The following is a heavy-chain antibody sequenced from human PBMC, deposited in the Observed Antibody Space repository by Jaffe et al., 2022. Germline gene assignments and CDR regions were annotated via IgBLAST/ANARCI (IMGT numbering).Heavy chain of an antibody. J-gene: IGHJ4*02. CDR3: ARRSVAGRYFDY. CDR2: IGGISDDT. D-gene: IGHD2-15*01. Sequence: EVQLLESGGGLVQPGGSLRLSCAASGFTLNTYAMSWVRQAPGKGLEWVSGIGGISDDTYYADSVKGRFTISRDNSKNTLYVQMNSLRVEDTAVYYCARRSVAGRYFDYWGQGALVTVSS. CDR1: GFTLNTYA. V-gene: IGHV3-23*01.